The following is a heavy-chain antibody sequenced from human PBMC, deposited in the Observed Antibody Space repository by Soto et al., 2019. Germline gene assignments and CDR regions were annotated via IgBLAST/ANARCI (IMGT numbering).Heavy chain of an antibody. D-gene: IGHD2-2*01. CDR3: VRDSARIVVVPRVDGDNWLDP. CDR2: ISGSSDNI. CDR1: GFTFSDYF. J-gene: IGHJ5*02. Sequence: XESLQLSCAASGFTFSDYFMSWIRQAPGKGLEWVSFISGSSDNINYADSVKGRFTISRDNAKNSLYLQMNSLRAEDTAVYYCVRDSARIVVVPRVDGDNWLDPWGQGTLVTVSS. V-gene: IGHV3-11*06.